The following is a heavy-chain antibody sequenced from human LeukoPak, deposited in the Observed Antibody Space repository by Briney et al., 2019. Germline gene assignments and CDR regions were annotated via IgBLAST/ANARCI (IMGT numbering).Heavy chain of an antibody. Sequence: GGSLRLSCAASGFTFSGYGMHWVRQAPGKGLEWVSGISPRGDITYYKDSVRGRFTISRDNFKNTVSLQLNSLRAEDTAVYYCAKVRGSIRPIDAFDIWGQGTMVTVSS. J-gene: IGHJ3*02. CDR2: ISPRGDIT. CDR3: AKVRGSIRPIDAFDI. V-gene: IGHV3-23*01. D-gene: IGHD2-2*01. CDR1: GFTFSGYG.